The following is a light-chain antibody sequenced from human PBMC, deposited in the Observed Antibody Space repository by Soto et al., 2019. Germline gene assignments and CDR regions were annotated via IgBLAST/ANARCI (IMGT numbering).Light chain of an antibody. J-gene: IGLJ1*01. CDR2: DVS. V-gene: IGLV2-18*02. CDR3: SSYTSSNTYV. Sequence: QSALTQPPSVSGSPGQSVTISCTGNSSDVGSYNRVSWYQQPPGTAPKLMIYDVSSRPSGVPDRFSGSKSGNTASLTISGLQAEDEADYYCSSYTSSNTYVFGTGTKVTVL. CDR1: SSDVGSYNR.